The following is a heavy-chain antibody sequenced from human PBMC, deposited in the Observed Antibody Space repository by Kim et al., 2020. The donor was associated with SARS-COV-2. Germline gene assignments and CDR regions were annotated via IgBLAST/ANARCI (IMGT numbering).Heavy chain of an antibody. CDR3: AKDGLGIAVAGQDY. CDR2: ISYDGSNK. V-gene: IGHV3-30*18. CDR1: GFTFSSYG. J-gene: IGHJ4*02. Sequence: GGSLRLSCAASGFTFSSYGMHWVRQAPGKGLEWVAVISYDGSNKYYADSVKGRFTISRDNSKNTLYLQMNSLRAEDTAVYYCAKDGLGIAVAGQDYWGQG. D-gene: IGHD6-19*01.